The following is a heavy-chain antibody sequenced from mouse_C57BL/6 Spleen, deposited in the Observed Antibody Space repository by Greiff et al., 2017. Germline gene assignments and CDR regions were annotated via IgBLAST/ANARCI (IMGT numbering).Heavy chain of an antibody. Sequence: VQLQQSGPELVKPGASVKISCKASGYAFSSSWMNWVKQRPGKGLEWIGRIYPGDGDTNYNGKFKGKATLTADESSSTAYMQLSSLTSEDSAVYFCAHITTVVEGFAYWGQGTLVTVSA. CDR2: IYPGDGDT. V-gene: IGHV1-82*01. J-gene: IGHJ3*01. D-gene: IGHD1-1*01. CDR3: AHITTVVEGFAY. CDR1: GYAFSSSW.